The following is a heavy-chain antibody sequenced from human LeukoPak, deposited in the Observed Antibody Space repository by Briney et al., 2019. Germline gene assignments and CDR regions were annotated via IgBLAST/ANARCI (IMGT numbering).Heavy chain of an antibody. Sequence: SETLSLTCAVYGGSFSGYYWSWIRQPPGKGLEWIGEINHSGSTNYNPSLKSRVTISVDTSKNQFSLKLSSVTAADTAVYYCASSLLKTYYYGSANRYFQHWGQGTLVTVSS. CDR2: INHSGST. V-gene: IGHV4-34*01. J-gene: IGHJ1*01. D-gene: IGHD3-10*01. CDR3: ASSLLKTYYYGSANRYFQH. CDR1: GGSFSGYY.